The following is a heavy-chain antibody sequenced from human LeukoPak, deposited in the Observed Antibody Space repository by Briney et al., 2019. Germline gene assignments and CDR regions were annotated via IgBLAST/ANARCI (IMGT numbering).Heavy chain of an antibody. CDR3: ARASSGWYTDSNFDY. J-gene: IGHJ4*02. CDR1: GFTFSSYW. V-gene: IGHV3-74*01. Sequence: GGSLRLSCAASGFTFSSYWMHWVRQAPGKGLEWVSRINSDGSSTSYADSVKGRFTISRDNAKNTLYLQMNSLRAEDTAVYYCARASSGWYTDSNFDYWGQGTLVTVSS. D-gene: IGHD6-19*01. CDR2: INSDGSST.